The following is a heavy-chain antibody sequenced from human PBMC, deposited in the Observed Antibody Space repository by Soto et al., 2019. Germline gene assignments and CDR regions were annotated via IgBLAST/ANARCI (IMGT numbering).Heavy chain of an antibody. V-gene: IGHV3-30*03. Sequence: GGSLRLSCAASGFTFTSYGMHWVRQAPGKGLEWMALILHDGSAEYYADSVKGRFTISRDNSKNTLYLQMNSLRAEDTAVYYCARSRDVYSFYFSYGMDGWGPGTTVTLS. CDR1: GFTFTSYG. CDR3: ARSRDVYSFYFSYGMDG. CDR2: ILHDGSAE. D-gene: IGHD4-4*01. J-gene: IGHJ6*02.